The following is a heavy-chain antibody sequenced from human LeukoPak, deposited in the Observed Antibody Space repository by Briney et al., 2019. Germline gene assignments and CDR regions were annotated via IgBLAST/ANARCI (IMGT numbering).Heavy chain of an antibody. CDR2: INWNGGST. V-gene: IGHV3-20*04. CDR1: GFTFEDYG. Sequence: GGSLRLSCEASGFTFEDYGMSWVRQAPGKGLEWVSGINWNGGSTGYADSVKGRFTISRDNAKNSLYLQMNSLRAEDTALYYCARTGLGATALGYFDYWGQGTLVTVSS. CDR3: ARTGLGATALGYFDY. J-gene: IGHJ4*02. D-gene: IGHD1-26*01.